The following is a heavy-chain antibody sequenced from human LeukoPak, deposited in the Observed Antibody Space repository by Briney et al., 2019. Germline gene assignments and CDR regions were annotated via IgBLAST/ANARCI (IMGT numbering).Heavy chain of an antibody. CDR2: IIPIFGTA. CDR3: ATLSMVRGVIGGTYFDY. J-gene: IGHJ4*02. D-gene: IGHD3-10*01. Sequence: SVKVSCKASGGTFSSYAISWVRQAPGQGLEWMGGIIPIFGTANYAQKFQGRVTITADESTSTAYMELSSLRSEDTAVYYCATLSMVRGVIGGTYFDYWGQGTLVTVSS. V-gene: IGHV1-69*13. CDR1: GGTFSSYA.